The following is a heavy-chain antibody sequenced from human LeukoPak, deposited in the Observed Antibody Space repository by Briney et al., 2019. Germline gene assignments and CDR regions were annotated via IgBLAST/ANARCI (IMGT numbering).Heavy chain of an antibody. Sequence: SETLSLTCTVSGGSISSYYWSWIRQPPGKGLEWITYIYYSESTNYNPSLKTRVTISVGTSKDQFSLKLSSVTAADTAVYYCARDGGYGAFDIWGQGTMVTVSS. D-gene: IGHD1-26*01. CDR3: ARDGGYGAFDI. CDR2: IYYSEST. J-gene: IGHJ3*02. CDR1: GGSISSYY. V-gene: IGHV4-59*01.